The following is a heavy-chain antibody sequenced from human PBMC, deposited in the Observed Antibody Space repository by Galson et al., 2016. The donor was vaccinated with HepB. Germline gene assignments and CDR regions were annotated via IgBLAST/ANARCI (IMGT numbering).Heavy chain of an antibody. CDR1: GFSLTTRGMC. D-gene: IGHD6-13*01. V-gene: IGHV2-70*01. CDR3: ARMVATADTGGAFDY. Sequence: PALVKPTQTLTLTCTFSGFSLTTRGMCVSWIRQPPGKALEWLALIDWDADKYYTTSLQTRLTISKDTSKNQVVLTMTNMDPVDTATYYCARMVATADTGGAFDYWGQGTLVTVSS. CDR2: IDWDADK. J-gene: IGHJ4*02.